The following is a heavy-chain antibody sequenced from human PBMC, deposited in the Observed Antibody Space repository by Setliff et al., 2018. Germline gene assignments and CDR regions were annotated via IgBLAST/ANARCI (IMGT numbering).Heavy chain of an antibody. Sequence: GESLTLSCKGSGYSFTTYWIGWVRQMPGKGLELMGIIYPADSDPRYSPSFQGQVTISVDKSISTVYLHWSSLKASDTAMYYCARSPLDDAFDIWGQGTMVTV. CDR1: GYSFTTYW. CDR3: ARSPLDDAFDI. CDR2: IYPADSDP. J-gene: IGHJ3*02. V-gene: IGHV5-51*01.